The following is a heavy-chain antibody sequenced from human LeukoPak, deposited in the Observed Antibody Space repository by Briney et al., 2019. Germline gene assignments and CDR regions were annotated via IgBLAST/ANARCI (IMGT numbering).Heavy chain of an antibody. J-gene: IGHJ4*02. CDR3: ARNSEVGATHFDY. V-gene: IGHV4-30-4*01. CDR1: GGSISSGDYY. Sequence: SETLSLTCTVSGGSISSGDYYWSWIRQPPGKGLEWIGYIYHSGSTYYNPSLKSRVTISVDRSKNQFSLKLSSVTAADTAVYYCARNSEVGATHFDYWGQGTLVTVSS. CDR2: IYHSGST. D-gene: IGHD1-26*01.